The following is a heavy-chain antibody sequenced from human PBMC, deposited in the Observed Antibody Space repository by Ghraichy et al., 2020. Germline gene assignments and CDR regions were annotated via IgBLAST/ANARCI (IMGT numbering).Heavy chain of an antibody. Sequence: SETLSLTCTVSGGSISSYYWSWIRQPPGKGLEWIGYIYYSGSTNYNPSLKSRVTISVDTSKNQFSLKLSSVTAADTAVYYCARDNSGSYGGHDAFDIWGQGTMVTVSS. J-gene: IGHJ3*02. D-gene: IGHD1-26*01. CDR3: ARDNSGSYGGHDAFDI. V-gene: IGHV4-59*01. CDR2: IYYSGST. CDR1: GGSISSYY.